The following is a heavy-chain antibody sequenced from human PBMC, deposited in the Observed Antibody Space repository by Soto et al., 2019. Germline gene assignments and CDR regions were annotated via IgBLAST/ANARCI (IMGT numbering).Heavy chain of an antibody. J-gene: IGHJ4*02. CDR2: ISSSSSTI. Sequence: AGSLRPSCAASRFTFSTHAISWVRQAQRKGLEWVSYISSSSSTIFYTDSVKGRFTVSRDNAKNSLYLQMNSLRAEDTAVYYCPRPTYYYDSSGASAYWGQGTLVTVSS. CDR1: RFTFSTHA. V-gene: IGHV3-48*01. CDR3: PRPTYYYDSSGASAY. D-gene: IGHD3-22*01.